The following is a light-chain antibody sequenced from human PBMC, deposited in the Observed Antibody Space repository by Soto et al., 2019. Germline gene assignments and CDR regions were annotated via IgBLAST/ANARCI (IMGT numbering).Light chain of an antibody. CDR2: GAS. J-gene: IGKJ1*01. CDR3: QQYGNSPRT. V-gene: IGKV3-20*01. Sequence: DIVLTQSPGTLSLSPGERATLSCRASQSVSSNYLAWYQQKPGQAPRLLIYGASRRATGIPDRFSGSASGTDLTLTISILEPEDFAVYYCQQYGNSPRTFGQGTKVEI. CDR1: QSVSSNY.